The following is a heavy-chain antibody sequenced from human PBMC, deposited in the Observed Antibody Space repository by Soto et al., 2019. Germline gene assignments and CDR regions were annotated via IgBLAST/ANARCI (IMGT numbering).Heavy chain of an antibody. Sequence: ASVKVSCKVSGYTLTELSMHWVRQAPGKGLEWMGGFDPEDGETIYAQKFQGRVTMTEDTSTDTAYMELSSLRSEDTAVYYCATGPLYYDILTTRTPPDYWGQGTLVTVSS. CDR2: FDPEDGET. CDR1: GYTLTELS. J-gene: IGHJ4*02. D-gene: IGHD3-9*01. V-gene: IGHV1-24*01. CDR3: ATGPLYYDILTTRTPPDY.